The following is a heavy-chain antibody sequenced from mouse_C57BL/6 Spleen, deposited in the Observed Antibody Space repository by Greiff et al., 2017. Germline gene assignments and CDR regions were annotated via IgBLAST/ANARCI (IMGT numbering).Heavy chain of an antibody. CDR1: CYAFSSSW. D-gene: IGHD2-12*01. CDR2: ISPGDGAT. Sequence: VTLQESGPELVKPGASVKISCKASCYAFSSSWMNWVKQRPGTGLAWIGRISPGDGATNYNGKFKGTAPLTADKSSRPAYMQLISLTSEDSAVYVGASAGSYYPYDAMDDWGKGTSVTVSS. CDR3: ASAGSYYPYDAMDD. J-gene: IGHJ4*01. V-gene: IGHV1-82*01.